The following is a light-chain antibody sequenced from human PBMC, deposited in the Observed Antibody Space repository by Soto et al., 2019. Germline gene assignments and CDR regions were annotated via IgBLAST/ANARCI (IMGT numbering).Light chain of an antibody. CDR2: DVT. CDR3: CSYAGSYSWV. CDR1: SSNVGGYSY. Sequence: QSALTQPRSVSGSPGQSVTISYTGTSSNVGGYSYVSWYQQHPGIAPQLIIYDVTKRPSGVPDRFSGSKSGNTASLTISGLQAEDEADYYCCSYAGSYSWVFGGGTKVTVL. J-gene: IGLJ3*02. V-gene: IGLV2-11*01.